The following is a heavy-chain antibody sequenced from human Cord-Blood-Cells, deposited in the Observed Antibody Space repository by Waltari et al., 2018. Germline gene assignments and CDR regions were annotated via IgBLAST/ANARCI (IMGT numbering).Heavy chain of an antibody. CDR1: GYTFTSYG. V-gene: IGHV1-18*01. Sequence: QVQLVQSGAEVKKPGASVKVSCKASGYTFTSYGISWVRQAPGQGLEWMGWLSAYNGNTKDAQKLQGRGTMTTDTSTSTAYMELRSLRSDDTAVYYCARGISMVRGVIAFDIWGQGTMVTVSS. J-gene: IGHJ3*02. CDR2: LSAYNGNT. CDR3: ARGISMVRGVIAFDI. D-gene: IGHD3-10*01.